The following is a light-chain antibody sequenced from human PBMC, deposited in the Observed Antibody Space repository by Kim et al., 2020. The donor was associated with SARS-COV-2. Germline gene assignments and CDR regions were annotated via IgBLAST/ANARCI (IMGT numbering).Light chain of an antibody. CDR3: QAWDSSTAV. Sequence: SRGKTASITCCGDKLGEKYACWYQQKPGQSPVLVIYQDSKRPSGIPERFSGANSGNTATLTISGTQAMDEADYYCQAWDSSTAVFGGGTQLTVL. V-gene: IGLV3-1*01. CDR1: KLGEKY. J-gene: IGLJ3*02. CDR2: QDS.